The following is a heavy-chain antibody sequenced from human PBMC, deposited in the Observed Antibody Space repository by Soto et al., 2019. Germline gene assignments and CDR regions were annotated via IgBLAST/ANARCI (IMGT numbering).Heavy chain of an antibody. V-gene: IGHV1-18*01. CDR3: ARVDYDYVWGSYRPPNYFDY. J-gene: IGHJ4*02. CDR2: ISAHNGNT. Sequence: GASVKVSCKASGYTFTSYVISWVRQAPGQGLEWMGWISAHNGNTNYAQKLQGRVTMTTDTSTSTAYMELRSLRSDDTAVYYCARVDYDYVWGSYRPPNYFDYWGQGTXVTVSS. CDR1: GYTFTSYV. D-gene: IGHD3-16*02.